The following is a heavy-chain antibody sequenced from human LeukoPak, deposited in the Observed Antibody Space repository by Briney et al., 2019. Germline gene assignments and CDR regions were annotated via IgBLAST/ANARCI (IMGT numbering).Heavy chain of an antibody. CDR2: FYHGGST. CDR1: GGSITGGGYS. CDR3: ARSAFAEGYFDL. J-gene: IGHJ2*01. V-gene: IGHV4-30-2*01. Sequence: PSETLSLTCTVSGGSITGGGYSWSWIRQAPGKGLEWIGYFYHGGSTSYNPSLGSRVTISVDRSKNQFSLKLTSVTAADTAVYYCARSAFAEGYFDLWGRGTLVTASS.